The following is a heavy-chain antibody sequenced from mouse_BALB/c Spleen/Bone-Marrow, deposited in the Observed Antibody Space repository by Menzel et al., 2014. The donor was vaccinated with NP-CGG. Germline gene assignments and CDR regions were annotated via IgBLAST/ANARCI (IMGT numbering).Heavy chain of an antibody. Sequence: VQLQQSGPELVKPGASVRISCKASGYTFTSYYIHWVKQRPGQGLVWIGWIFPGNVNTKYSENFKGKATLTADISSSTAYMQLSSLTSEDSAVYFCARDDYAYWGQGTLVTVSA. V-gene: IGHV1S56*01. D-gene: IGHD2-4*01. J-gene: IGHJ3*01. CDR1: GYTFTSYY. CDR3: ARDDYAY. CDR2: IFPGNVNT.